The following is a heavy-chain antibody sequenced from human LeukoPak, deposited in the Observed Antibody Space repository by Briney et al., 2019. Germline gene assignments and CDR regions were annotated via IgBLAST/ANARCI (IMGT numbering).Heavy chain of an antibody. D-gene: IGHD4-17*01. V-gene: IGHV3-64D*06. CDR2: ISSNGGST. CDR1: GFTFSSYA. CDR3: VKDMATVTPDY. J-gene: IGHJ4*02. Sequence: PGGSLRLSCSASGFTFSSYAMHWVRQASGKGLEYVSAISSNGGSTYYADSVKGRFTISRDNSKNTLYLQMSSLRAEDTAVYYCVKDMATVTPDYWGQGTLVTVSS.